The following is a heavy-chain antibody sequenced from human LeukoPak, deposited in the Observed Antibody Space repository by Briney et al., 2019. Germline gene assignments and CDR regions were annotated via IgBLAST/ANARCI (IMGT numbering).Heavy chain of an antibody. CDR2: IYYSGST. Sequence: SETLSLTCTVSGGSISSYYWSWIRQPPGKGLEWIGYIYYSGSTNYNPSLKSRVTISVDTSKNQFSLKLSSVTAADTAVYYCAGDTGYSYGDDAFDIWGQGTMVTVSS. D-gene: IGHD5-18*01. V-gene: IGHV4-59*08. J-gene: IGHJ3*02. CDR1: GGSISSYY. CDR3: AGDTGYSYGDDAFDI.